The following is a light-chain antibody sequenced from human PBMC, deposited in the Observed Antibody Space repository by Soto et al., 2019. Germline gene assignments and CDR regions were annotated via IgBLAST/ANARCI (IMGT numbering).Light chain of an antibody. CDR1: QGVRSY. V-gene: IGKV1-9*01. CDR3: HQVYTYPRT. J-gene: IGKJ1*01. Sequence: IQLTQSPSSLSASVGDRVTITCRASQGVRSYLAWFQQRPGKAPKLLIFGASTLQNGVPARFSGGGFGTELTLTITSLQPEDFATYYCHQVYTYPRTFGQGTKVEIK. CDR2: GAS.